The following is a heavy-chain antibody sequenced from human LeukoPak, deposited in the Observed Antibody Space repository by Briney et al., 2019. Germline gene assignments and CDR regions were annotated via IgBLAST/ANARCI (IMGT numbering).Heavy chain of an antibody. V-gene: IGHV3-23*01. J-gene: IGHJ4*02. Sequence: GGSLRLSCAAAGFTFSSYAMSWVRQAPGKGLEWVSAISGSGGNTYYADSVKGRFTISRDNSKNTLYLQMNSLRAEDTAVYYCARGAVLRFLEWAPRAYYFDYWGQGTLVTVSS. D-gene: IGHD3-3*01. CDR1: GFTFSSYA. CDR2: ISGSGGNT. CDR3: ARGAVLRFLEWAPRAYYFDY.